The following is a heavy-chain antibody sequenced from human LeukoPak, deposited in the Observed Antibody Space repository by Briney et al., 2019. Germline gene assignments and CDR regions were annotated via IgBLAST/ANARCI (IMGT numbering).Heavy chain of an antibody. CDR2: IKWNGGSI. Sequence: GGSLRLSCAASGFSFHDYGMSWVRQAPGEGLEWVSGIKWNGGSIGYADSVKGRFTISRDNAKNSLYLQMNSLRAEDTALYYCTSGYNSVGGYYFDYWGQGTLVTVSS. J-gene: IGHJ4*02. CDR3: TSGYNSVGGYYFDY. D-gene: IGHD2-15*01. V-gene: IGHV3-20*04. CDR1: GFSFHDYG.